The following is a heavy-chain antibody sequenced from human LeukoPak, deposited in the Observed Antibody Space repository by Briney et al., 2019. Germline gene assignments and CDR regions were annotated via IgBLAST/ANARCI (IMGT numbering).Heavy chain of an antibody. CDR1: GGSFTGNY. Sequence: SETLSLTCAVYGGSFTGNYWSWIRQPPGKGLEWIGEINHGGSINCNPSLKNRVTISVDTSKNQFSLKLRSVTAADTAVYYCARHAWVGRTGFDYWGRGTLVTVSS. CDR2: INHGGSI. CDR3: ARHAWVGRTGFDY. D-gene: IGHD2-8*02. V-gene: IGHV4-34*01. J-gene: IGHJ4*02.